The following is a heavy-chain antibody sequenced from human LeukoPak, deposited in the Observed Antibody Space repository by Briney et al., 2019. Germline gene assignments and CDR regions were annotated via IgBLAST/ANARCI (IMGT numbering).Heavy chain of an antibody. D-gene: IGHD3-10*01. Sequence: GGSLRLSCAASGFTFSSYCMHWVRQAPGKGLEWLSAIGRSGVSTYYADSVKGRFTISRDNSKNTLYLQMNSLRAEDTAVYYCAKNMVRGVSSFDLWGQGTMVTVCS. CDR1: GFTFSSYC. CDR3: AKNMVRGVSSFDL. J-gene: IGHJ3*01. V-gene: IGHV3-23*01. CDR2: IGRSGVST.